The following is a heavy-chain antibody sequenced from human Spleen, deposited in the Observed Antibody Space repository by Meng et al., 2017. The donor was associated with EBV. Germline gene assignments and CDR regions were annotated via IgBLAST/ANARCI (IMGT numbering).Heavy chain of an antibody. CDR3: ARFDYYYDNSAFDY. Sequence: HVQLVQSGAEVKKPGAPGKVSCKASGYTFTGYYIHWVRQAPGQGLEWMGWINPNSGGTIYAPNFKSRVTMTGDTSISTSYMELSRLRSDDTAMYYCARFDYYYDNSAFDYWGQGTLVTVSS. CDR1: GYTFTGYY. CDR2: INPNSGGT. J-gene: IGHJ4*02. V-gene: IGHV1-2*02. D-gene: IGHD3-22*01.